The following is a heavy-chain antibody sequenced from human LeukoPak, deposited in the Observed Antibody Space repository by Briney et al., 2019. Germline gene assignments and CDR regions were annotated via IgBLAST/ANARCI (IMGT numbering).Heavy chain of an antibody. Sequence: PGGSLRLSCAASGFTFSSYEMHWVRQAPGKGLEWVSYISSSSSTIYYADSVKGRFTISRDNAKNSLYLQMNSLRAEDTAVYYCARGLGSGYDSVDAFDIWGQGTMVTVSS. CDR2: ISSSSSTI. V-gene: IGHV3-48*03. CDR1: GFTFSSYE. D-gene: IGHD5-12*01. CDR3: ARGLGSGYDSVDAFDI. J-gene: IGHJ3*02.